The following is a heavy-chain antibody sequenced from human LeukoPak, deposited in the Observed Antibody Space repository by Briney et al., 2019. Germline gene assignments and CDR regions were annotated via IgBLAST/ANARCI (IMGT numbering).Heavy chain of an antibody. J-gene: IGHJ4*02. Sequence: TGGSLRLSCAASGFTFSSYAMSWVRQAPGKGLEWVSSISSSSSYIYYADSVKGRFTISRDNAKNSLYLQMNSLRAEDTAVYYCARAQNDFWSGYPTKYWGQGTLVTVSS. CDR2: ISSSSSYI. CDR1: GFTFSSYA. V-gene: IGHV3-21*01. D-gene: IGHD3-3*01. CDR3: ARAQNDFWSGYPTKY.